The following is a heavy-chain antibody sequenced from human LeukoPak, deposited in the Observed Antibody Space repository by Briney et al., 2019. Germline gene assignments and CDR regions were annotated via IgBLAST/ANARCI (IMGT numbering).Heavy chain of an antibody. Sequence: GGSLRLSCAASGFTFTNCAMSWVRQAPGKGLEWVSAISLTGGDTFYADSVKGRFTMSRDNSKNTLYLQMNNLRAEDTAIYYCAKPPPQYTSGSRWYFDLWGRGTLVTVSS. CDR1: GFTFTNCA. CDR2: ISLTGGDT. D-gene: IGHD6-19*01. V-gene: IGHV3-23*01. CDR3: AKPPPQYTSGSRWYFDL. J-gene: IGHJ2*01.